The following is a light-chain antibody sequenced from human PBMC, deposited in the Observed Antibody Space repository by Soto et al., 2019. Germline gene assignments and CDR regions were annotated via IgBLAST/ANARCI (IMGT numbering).Light chain of an antibody. J-gene: IGLJ2*01. V-gene: IGLV2-11*01. Sequence: QSALTQPRSVSGSPGQSVTISCTGTSSDVGSSNYVSWYHQHPGKVPKLIISDVSKRPSGVPDRFSGSKSDNTASLTISGLQDEDEADYFCCSHAGSYVVFGGGTKVTVL. CDR1: SSDVGSSNY. CDR3: CSHAGSYVV. CDR2: DVS.